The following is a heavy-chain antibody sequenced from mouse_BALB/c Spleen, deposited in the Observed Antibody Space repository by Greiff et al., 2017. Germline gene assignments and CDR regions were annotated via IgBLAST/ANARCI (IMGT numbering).Heavy chain of an antibody. CDR2: INPSSGYT. V-gene: IGHV1-4*01. CDR1: GYTFTSYT. J-gene: IGHJ4*01. Sequence: VKLQQSGAELARPGASVKMSCKASGYTFTSYTMHWVKQRPGQGLEWIGYINPSSGYTNYNQKFKDKATLTADKSSSTAYMQLSSLTSEDSAVYYCARRHYGSSYDYAMDYWGQGTSVTVSS. CDR3: ARRHYGSSYDYAMDY. D-gene: IGHD1-1*01.